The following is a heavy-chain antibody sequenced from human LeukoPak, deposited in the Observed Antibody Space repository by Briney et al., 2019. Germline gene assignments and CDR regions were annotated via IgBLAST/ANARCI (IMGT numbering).Heavy chain of an antibody. D-gene: IGHD5-12*01. V-gene: IGHV4-59*01. Sequence: SETLSLTCTVSGGSISSYHWIWIRQPPGKGLEWIGYIYYSWSTNYNPSLESRVTISVDTSKNQFSLKQSSVTAADTAVYYCARATPRSGYDFDYWGQGTLVTVSS. CDR1: GGSISSYH. CDR3: ARATPRSGYDFDY. J-gene: IGHJ4*02. CDR2: IYYSWST.